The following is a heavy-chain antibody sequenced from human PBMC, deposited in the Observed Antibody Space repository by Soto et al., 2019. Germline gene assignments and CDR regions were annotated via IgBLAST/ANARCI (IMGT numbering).Heavy chain of an antibody. CDR2: SSPYNGNT. D-gene: IGHD1-1*01. V-gene: IGHV1-18*01. CDR3: ARGRITDLGTLAY. J-gene: IGHJ4*01. Sequence: QVPLVQSGAEMKKPGASVKVSCKASGYTFINYDISWLRQAPGQGLEWMGWSSPYNGNTNYAHTFQGRVTMTADTSASSGYMERRSLRSEDPAVYFCARGRITDLGTLAYWGQEPWSPSPQ. CDR1: GYTFINYD.